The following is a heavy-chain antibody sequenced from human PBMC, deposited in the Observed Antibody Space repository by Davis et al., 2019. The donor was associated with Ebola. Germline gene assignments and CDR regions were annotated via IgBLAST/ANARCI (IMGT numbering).Heavy chain of an antibody. J-gene: IGHJ6*02. CDR1: GFTFSSYW. Sequence: GGSLRLSCAASGFTFSSYWMHWVRQAPGKGLEWVANIKQDGSEKYYVDSVKGRFTISRDNSKNTLYLQMNSLRADDTALYYCAKGGARYFYHYYGMDVWGQGTTVTVSS. CDR3: AKGGARYFYHYYGMDV. CDR2: IKQDGSEK. D-gene: IGHD2/OR15-2a*01. V-gene: IGHV3-7*03.